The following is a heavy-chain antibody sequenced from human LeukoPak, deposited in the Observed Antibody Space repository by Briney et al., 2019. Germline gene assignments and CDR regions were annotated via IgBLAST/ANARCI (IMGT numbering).Heavy chain of an antibody. CDR3: ARDTVPVGATDEYAGFYYFDY. D-gene: IGHD1-26*01. J-gene: IGHJ4*02. CDR1: EDSFSTHT. CDR2: FIPIFDES. V-gene: IGHV1-69*05. Sequence: SVKVSCKTSEDSFSTHTVSWVRQAPGQGLEWIGGFIPIFDESRYANKFQGRVTITKDDSTNTAYMELSSLRSDDSAVYYCARDTVPVGATDEYAGFYYFDYWGQGTLVTVSS.